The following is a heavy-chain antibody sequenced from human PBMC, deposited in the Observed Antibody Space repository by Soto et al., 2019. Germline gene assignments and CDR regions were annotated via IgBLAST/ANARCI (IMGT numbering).Heavy chain of an antibody. J-gene: IGHJ4*02. CDR3: ARVRFVRGYSYSRRPDY. CDR2: ISAYNGNT. CDR1: GYTFTSYG. V-gene: IGHV1-18*01. Sequence: ASVKVSCKASGYTFTSYGISWVRQAPEQGLEWMGWISAYNGNTNYAQKLQGRVTMTTDTSTSTAYMELRSLRSDDTAVYYCARVRFVRGYSYSRRPDYWGQGTLVTVSS. D-gene: IGHD5-18*01.